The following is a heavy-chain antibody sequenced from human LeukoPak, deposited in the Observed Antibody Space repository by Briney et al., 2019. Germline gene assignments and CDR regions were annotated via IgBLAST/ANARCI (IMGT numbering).Heavy chain of an antibody. CDR1: GFTFRRYG. CDR2: ISGSGGNT. J-gene: IGHJ4*02. V-gene: IGHV3-23*01. CDR3: AKDLHYGSADY. Sequence: GGSLRLSCAASGFTFRRYGMSWVRQAPGKGLEWVSAISGSGGNTFYGDSVKGRFTISRDNAKNALYPQMNSLRAEDTAVYYCAKDLHYGSADYWGQGTLVTVSS. D-gene: IGHD3-10*01.